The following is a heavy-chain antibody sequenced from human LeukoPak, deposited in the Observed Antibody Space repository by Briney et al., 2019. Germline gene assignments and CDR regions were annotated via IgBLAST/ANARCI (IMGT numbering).Heavy chain of an antibody. CDR2: ISGSGGST. D-gene: IGHD5-18*01. V-gene: IGHV3-23*01. Sequence: GGSLRLSCAASGFTFSSYGMSWVRQAPGKGLEWVSAISGSGGSTYYADSVKGRFTISRDNSKNTLYLQMNSLRAEDTAVYYCAKAGYSFDRAYYFDYWGQGTLVTVSS. CDR1: GFTFSSYG. CDR3: AKAGYSFDRAYYFDY. J-gene: IGHJ4*02.